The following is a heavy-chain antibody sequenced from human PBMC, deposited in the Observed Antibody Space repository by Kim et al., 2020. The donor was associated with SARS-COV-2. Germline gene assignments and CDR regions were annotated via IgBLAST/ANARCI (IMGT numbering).Heavy chain of an antibody. CDR3: ARAGYCSSTSCYQHYYYYGMDV. Sequence: ASVKVSCKAFGYTFTSYYMHWVRQAPGQGLEWMGIINPSGGSTSYAQKFQGRVTMTRDTSTSTVYMELSSLRSEDTAVYYCARAGYCSSTSCYQHYYYYGMDVWGQGTTVTVSS. CDR2: INPSGGST. J-gene: IGHJ6*02. CDR1: GYTFTSYY. V-gene: IGHV1-46*01. D-gene: IGHD2-2*01.